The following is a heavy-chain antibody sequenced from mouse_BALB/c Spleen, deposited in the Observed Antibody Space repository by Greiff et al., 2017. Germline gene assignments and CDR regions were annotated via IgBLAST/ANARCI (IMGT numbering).Heavy chain of an antibody. D-gene: IGHD2-4*01. V-gene: IGHV5-6-5*01. CDR3: ARYDYDGVY. Sequence: VQLKESGGGLVKPGGSLKLSCAASGFTFSSYAMSWVRQTPEKRLEWVASISSGGSTYYPDSVKGRFTISRDNARNILYLQMSSLRSEDTAMYYCARYDYDGVYWGQGTLVTVSA. CDR2: ISSGGST. CDR1: GFTFSSYA. J-gene: IGHJ3*01.